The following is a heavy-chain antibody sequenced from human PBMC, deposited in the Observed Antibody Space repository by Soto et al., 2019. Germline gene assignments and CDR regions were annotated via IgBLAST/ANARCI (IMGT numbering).Heavy chain of an antibody. CDR1: GFTFSIYW. D-gene: IGHD5-18*01. Sequence: GGSLRLSCAASGFTFSIYWMSWVRQAPGKGLEWVANIKQDGSEKYYVDSVKGRFTISRDNAKNSLYLQMNSLRAEDTAVYYCARDEMDKAMEAAIPPENGMEVWDQGTTVTISS. J-gene: IGHJ6*02. V-gene: IGHV3-7*01. CDR2: IKQDGSEK. CDR3: ARDEMDKAMEAAIPPENGMEV.